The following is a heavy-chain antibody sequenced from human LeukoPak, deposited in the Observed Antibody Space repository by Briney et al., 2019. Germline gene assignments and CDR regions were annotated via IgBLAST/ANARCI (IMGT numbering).Heavy chain of an antibody. V-gene: IGHV3-48*01. CDR3: ARDLHYDFPTSSDY. J-gene: IGHJ4*02. Sequence: GGSLRLSCAASGFTFSSYEMNWVRQAPGKGLEWVSYISSSSSTIYYADSVKGRFTISRDNAKNSLYLQMNSLRAEDTAVYYCARDLHYDFPTSSDYWGQGTLVTVSS. CDR2: ISSSSSTI. CDR1: GFTFSSYE. D-gene: IGHD3-3*01.